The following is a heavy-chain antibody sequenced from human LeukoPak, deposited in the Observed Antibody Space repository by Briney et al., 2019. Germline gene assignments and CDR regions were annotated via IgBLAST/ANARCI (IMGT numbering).Heavy chain of an antibody. D-gene: IGHD1-1*01. CDR3: VRVTTNGYFDY. Sequence: SVKVSCKASGGTFSSYAISWVRQAPGQGLEWMGRIIPILGIANYAQKFQGRVTITADKSTSTAYMELSSLRAEDTAVYFCVRVTTNGYFDYWGQGSLVTVSS. J-gene: IGHJ4*02. CDR1: GGTFSSYA. CDR2: IIPILGIA. V-gene: IGHV1-69*04.